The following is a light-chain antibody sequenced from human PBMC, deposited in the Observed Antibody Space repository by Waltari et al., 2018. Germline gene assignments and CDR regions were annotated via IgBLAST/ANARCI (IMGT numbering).Light chain of an antibody. CDR3: HQYYTSPNT. CDR1: QTILSPTNRNS. V-gene: IGKV4-1*01. J-gene: IGKJ4*01. CDR2: WAS. Sequence: DILLTQSPDSLAVSLGERATISCKSSQTILSPTNRNSLAWYQQKPGQPPTLLIYWASTRQSGVPDRFSGRGSGTDFNLTIDGLQAEDVAIYYCHQYYTSPNTFGGGTQVEIK.